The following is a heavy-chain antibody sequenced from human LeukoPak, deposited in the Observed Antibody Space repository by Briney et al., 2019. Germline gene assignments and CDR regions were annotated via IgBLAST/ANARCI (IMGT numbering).Heavy chain of an antibody. CDR2: INPNSGGT. D-gene: IGHD3-10*01. Sequence: GASVKVSCKASGYTFTGYYMHWVRPAPGQGLEWMGWINPNSGGTNYAQKFQGRVTMTRDTSISTAYMELSRLRSDDTAVYYCASGLYYGSGSRFDPWGQGTLVTVSS. CDR1: GYTFTGYY. J-gene: IGHJ5*02. V-gene: IGHV1-2*02. CDR3: ASGLYYGSGSRFDP.